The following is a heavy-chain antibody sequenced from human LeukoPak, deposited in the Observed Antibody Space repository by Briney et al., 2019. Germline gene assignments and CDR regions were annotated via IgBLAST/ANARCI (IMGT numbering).Heavy chain of an antibody. CDR1: GFTVSSNY. Sequence: IQPRGSLRLSCAASGFTVSSNYMTWVRQAPGKGLEFVSVIQSNGRTYYADSVKDRFTISRDNSKNTLYLQMDSLRVEYTGVYYCARGARDYCALDSWGQGTLVTVSS. CDR2: IQSNGRT. V-gene: IGHV3-66*03. J-gene: IGHJ5*02. CDR3: ARGARDYCALDS. D-gene: IGHD3-10*01.